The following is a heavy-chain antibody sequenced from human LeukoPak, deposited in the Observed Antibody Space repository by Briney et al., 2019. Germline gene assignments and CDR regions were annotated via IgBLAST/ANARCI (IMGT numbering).Heavy chain of an antibody. J-gene: IGHJ3*02. V-gene: IGHV1-69*01. D-gene: IGHD3-22*01. CDR3: ASHYDSYLDAFDI. CDR2: IIPIFGTA. CDR1: GGTFSSYA. Sequence: ASVKVSCKASGGTFSSYAISWVRQAPGQGLEWMGGIIPIFGTANYAQKFQGRVTITADESTSTAYMELSSLRSEDTAVYYCASHYDSYLDAFDIWGQGTMVTVSS.